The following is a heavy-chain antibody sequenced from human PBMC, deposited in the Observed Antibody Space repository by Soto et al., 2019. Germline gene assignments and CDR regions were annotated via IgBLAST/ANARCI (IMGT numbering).Heavy chain of an antibody. CDR3: AREGSSGWYYYFDY. V-gene: IGHV3-33*01. Sequence: QVQLVESGGGVVQPGRSLRLSCAASGFTFSSYGMHWVRQAPGKGLAWVAVIWYDGSNKYYAASVKGRFTISRDNSKHTLYLHMNSLRAEDTAVYYCAREGSSGWYYYFDYWGQGTLVTVSS. CDR1: GFTFSSYG. J-gene: IGHJ4*02. D-gene: IGHD6-19*01. CDR2: IWYDGSNK.